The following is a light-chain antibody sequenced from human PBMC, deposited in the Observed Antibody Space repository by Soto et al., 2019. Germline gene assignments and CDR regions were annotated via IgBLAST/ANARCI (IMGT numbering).Light chain of an antibody. CDR3: SSYAGSNEGV. CDR1: SSDVGGYKY. V-gene: IGLV2-8*01. Sequence: QSALTQPPSASGSPGQSVTISCTGTSSDVGGYKYVSWYQQHPGKAPKLIIYEVTKRPSGVPDRFSGSKSGNTASLTVSGLQAEDEADYYCSSYAGSNEGVFGGGTKVTVL. CDR2: EVT. J-gene: IGLJ2*01.